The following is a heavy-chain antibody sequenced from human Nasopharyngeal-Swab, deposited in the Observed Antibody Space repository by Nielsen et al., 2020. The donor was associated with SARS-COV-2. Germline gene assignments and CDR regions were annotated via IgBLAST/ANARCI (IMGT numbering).Heavy chain of an antibody. Sequence: GESLKISCAASGFTFSSYAMSWVRQAPGKGLEWVSANSGSGGSTYYTDSVKGRLIISRDSSKTTLFLQMNRLRAEDTAIYYCARFSTTWYNSAFDSWGQGTLVTVSS. CDR1: GFTFSSYA. D-gene: IGHD1-1*01. V-gene: IGHV3-23*01. CDR3: ARFSTTWYNSAFDS. J-gene: IGHJ4*02. CDR2: NSGSGGST.